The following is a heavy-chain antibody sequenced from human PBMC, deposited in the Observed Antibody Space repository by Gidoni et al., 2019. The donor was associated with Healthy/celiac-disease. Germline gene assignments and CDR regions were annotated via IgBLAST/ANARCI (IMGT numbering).Heavy chain of an antibody. J-gene: IGHJ6*03. Sequence: QVQLVQSGAEVKKPGASVKVSCKASGYTFTGYYMHWVRQAPGQGLEWMGWINPNSGGTNYAQTFQGRVTMTRDTSISTAYMELSRLRSDDTAVYYCARDLPDSSSIRYYYMDVWGKGTTVTVSS. D-gene: IGHD6-6*01. CDR2: INPNSGGT. V-gene: IGHV1-2*02. CDR3: ARDLPDSSSIRYYYMDV. CDR1: GYTFTGYY.